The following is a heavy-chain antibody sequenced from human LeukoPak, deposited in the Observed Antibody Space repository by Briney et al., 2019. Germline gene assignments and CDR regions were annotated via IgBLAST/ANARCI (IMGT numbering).Heavy chain of an antibody. CDR3: ARGASGTYYIADSHYYNVDV. CDR2: INTYNGNT. J-gene: IGHJ6*02. CDR1: GYTFINYG. Sequence: ASVKVSCKASGYTFINYGVNWLRRAPGQGLEWMGWINTYNGNTNHAHKFQGRVSMTTDTSTNTAYMELRSLSSDDTAIYYCARGASGTYYIADSHYYNVDVWGQGTTVTVS. V-gene: IGHV1-18*01. D-gene: IGHD3-10*01.